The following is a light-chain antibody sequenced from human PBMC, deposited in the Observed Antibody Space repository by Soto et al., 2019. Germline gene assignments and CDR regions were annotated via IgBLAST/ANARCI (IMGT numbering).Light chain of an antibody. J-gene: IGKJ4*01. Sequence: EIVMTQSPATVSVSPGETATLSCRASQSVSYNLAWYQQKPGQGLRLLNYGAFTRATGIPARFSGSGSGTEFTLTISSLQSEDFAVYYCQQYKNWPPLTFGGGTKVEIK. V-gene: IGKV3-15*01. CDR3: QQYKNWPPLT. CDR2: GAF. CDR1: QSVSYN.